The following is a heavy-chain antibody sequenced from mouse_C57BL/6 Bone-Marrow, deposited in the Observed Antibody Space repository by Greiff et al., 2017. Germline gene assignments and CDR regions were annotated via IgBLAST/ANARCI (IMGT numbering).Heavy chain of an antibody. J-gene: IGHJ2*01. CDR1: GYSFTGYY. V-gene: IGHV1-42*01. CDR2: INPSTGGT. Sequence: EVKLMESGPELVKPGASVKISCKASGYSFTGYYMNWVKQSPEKSLEWIGEINPSTGGTTYNQKFKAKATLTVDKSSSTAYMQLKSLTSEDSAVYYGEVGPFDYWGQGTTLTVSS. D-gene: IGHD1-3*01. CDR3: EVGPFDY.